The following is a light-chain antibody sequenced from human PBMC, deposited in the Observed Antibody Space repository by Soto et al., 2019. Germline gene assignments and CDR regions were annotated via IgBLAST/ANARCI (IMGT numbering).Light chain of an antibody. Sequence: DIQMPQSPSSLSPSEGDRVTITCRASQGNNNYLAWYQQKPGKVPKLLIYAASTLQSGVPSRFSGGGSETDFTLTISSLQPEDVATYYCQQYNSAPLTFGGGTKVDI. CDR3: QQYNSAPLT. J-gene: IGKJ4*01. CDR2: AAS. CDR1: QGNNNY. V-gene: IGKV1-27*01.